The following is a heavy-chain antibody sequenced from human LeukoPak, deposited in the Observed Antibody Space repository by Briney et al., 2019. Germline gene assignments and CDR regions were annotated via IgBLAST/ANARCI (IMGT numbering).Heavy chain of an antibody. V-gene: IGHV3-33*01. D-gene: IGHD4-11*01. CDR1: GFIFNHYG. CDR3: ARDAQRGFDYSNSLEY. Sequence: PGRSLRLSCAAAGFIFNHYGMHWVRQAPGKGLEWVAVIWSDGTNQYYGDSVKGRFTISRDDSGNTVHLQTNSLRPEDTGVYYCARDAQRGFDYSNSLEYWGQGTPVTVST. J-gene: IGHJ4*02. CDR2: IWSDGTNQ.